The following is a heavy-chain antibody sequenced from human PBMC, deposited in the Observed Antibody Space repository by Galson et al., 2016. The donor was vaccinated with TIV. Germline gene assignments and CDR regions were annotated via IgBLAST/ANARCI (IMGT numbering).Heavy chain of an antibody. Sequence: SVKVSCEASGGTFSNYVMKWVRQAPGQGLEWMGAINWMFGTADYAQKFQGRVTITADDAKNTAYMQLNSLRSEDTAVYYCAKGRRTACNTHSPYDGLDVWGQGTTVTVSS. CDR1: GGTFSNYV. CDR2: INWMFGTA. V-gene: IGHV1-69*13. CDR3: AKGRRTACNTHSPYDGLDV. J-gene: IGHJ6*02. D-gene: IGHD2/OR15-2a*01.